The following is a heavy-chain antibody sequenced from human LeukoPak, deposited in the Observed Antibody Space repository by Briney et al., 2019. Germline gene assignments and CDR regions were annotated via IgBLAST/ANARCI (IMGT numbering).Heavy chain of an antibody. CDR1: RFKFSNYW. J-gene: IGHJ4*02. V-gene: IGHV3-74*03. CDR3: ISDSEGRSGGDY. Sequence: GGSLRLSGAGRRFKFSNYWRHWVRQVPGKGLVWGSRINRDGGITTYADSLKGRFTISRDNAKNMLYLQLNSLRAEDTAVYYCISDSEGRSGGDYWGQGTLVTVSS. D-gene: IGHD3-10*01. CDR2: INRDGGIT.